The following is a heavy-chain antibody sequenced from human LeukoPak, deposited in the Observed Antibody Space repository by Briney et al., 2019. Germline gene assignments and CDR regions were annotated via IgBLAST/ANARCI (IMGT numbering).Heavy chain of an antibody. Sequence: SETLSLTCTVSGGSISSGDYYWSWIRQPPGKGLEWIGYIYYSGSTNYNPSLKSRVTISVDTSKNQFSLKLSSVAAADTAVYYCAREGPEYYFDYWGQGTLVTVSS. CDR2: IYYSGST. J-gene: IGHJ4*02. CDR1: GGSISSGDYY. V-gene: IGHV4-61*08. CDR3: AREGPEYYFDY.